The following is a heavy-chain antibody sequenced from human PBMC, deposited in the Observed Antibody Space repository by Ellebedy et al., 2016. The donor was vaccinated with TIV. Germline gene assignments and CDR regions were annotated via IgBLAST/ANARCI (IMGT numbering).Heavy chain of an antibody. CDR3: AISGEYYDILTGYREGHYYFDY. Sequence: GESLKISCAASGFTFSSYWMSWVRQAPGKGLEWVAVIWYDGSNKYYADSVKGRFTISRDNSKNTLYLQMNSLRAEDTAVYYCAISGEYYDILTGYREGHYYFDYWGQGTLVTVSS. CDR1: GFTFSSYW. V-gene: IGHV3-33*08. J-gene: IGHJ4*02. D-gene: IGHD3-9*01. CDR2: IWYDGSNK.